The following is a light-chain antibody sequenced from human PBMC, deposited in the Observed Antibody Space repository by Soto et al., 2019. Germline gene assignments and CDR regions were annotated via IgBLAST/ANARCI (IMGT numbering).Light chain of an antibody. CDR2: GAS. CDR3: QQHGGSPIT. CDR1: QTVIRNY. Sequence: EIVLTHSPGTLSLSPGERATLSFSASQTVIRNYLAWHQQKPGQTPRLLVYGASSRATGIPDRFSGSGSGTDFTLTISRLEPEDFAVYYCQQHGGSPITFGQGTRLEIK. J-gene: IGKJ5*01. V-gene: IGKV3-20*01.